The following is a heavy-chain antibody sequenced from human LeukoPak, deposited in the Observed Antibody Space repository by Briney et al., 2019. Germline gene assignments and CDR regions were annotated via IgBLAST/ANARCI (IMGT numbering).Heavy chain of an antibody. V-gene: IGHV4-59*01. Sequence: SETLSLTCTVSGGSISSYYWSWIRQPPGKGLEWIGYIYYSGSTNYNPSLKSRVTISVDTSKNQFSLKLSSVTAADTAVYYFARDNWNHRSSMDVWGQGTTVTVSS. CDR2: IYYSGST. J-gene: IGHJ6*02. CDR1: GGSISSYY. D-gene: IGHD1-14*01. CDR3: ARDNWNHRSSMDV.